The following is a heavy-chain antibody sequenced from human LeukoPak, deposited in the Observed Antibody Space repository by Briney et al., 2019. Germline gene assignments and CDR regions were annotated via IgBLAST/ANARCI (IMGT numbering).Heavy chain of an antibody. CDR2: IYYSGST. CDR3: AREGSSSSYYYYMDV. CDR1: GGSISSYY. V-gene: IGHV4-59*01. D-gene: IGHD6-13*01. Sequence: PSETLSLTCTVSGGSISSYYWSWIRQPPGKGLEWIGYIYYSGSTNYNPSLKSRVTISVDTSKNQFSLKLSSVTAADTAVYYCAREGSSSSYYYYMDVWGKGTTVTVSS. J-gene: IGHJ6*03.